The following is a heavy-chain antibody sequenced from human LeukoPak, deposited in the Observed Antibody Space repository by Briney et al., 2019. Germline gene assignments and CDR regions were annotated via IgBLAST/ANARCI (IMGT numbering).Heavy chain of an antibody. D-gene: IGHD4-17*01. CDR1: GGTISSYY. V-gene: IGHV4-59*01. CDR3: AREGDYEEWRDWFDP. J-gene: IGHJ5*02. CDR2: IYYSGST. Sequence: SETLSLTCTVSGGTISSYYWSWIRQPPGKGLEWIGDIYYSGSTNYNPSLKSRVTISVDTSKNQFSLKLSSVTAADTAVYYCAREGDYEEWRDWFDPWGQGTLVTVSS.